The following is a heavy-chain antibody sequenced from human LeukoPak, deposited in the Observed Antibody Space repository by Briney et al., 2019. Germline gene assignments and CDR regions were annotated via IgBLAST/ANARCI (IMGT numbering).Heavy chain of an antibody. CDR2: INPSGGST. D-gene: IGHD6-6*01. CDR1: GYTFTNYY. V-gene: IGHV1-46*01. Sequence: PWASVKVSCKASGYTFTNYYMHWVRQAPGHGLEWMGIINPSGGSTIYAQKFQGRVTMTTDASTSTAYMELRSLRSDDTAVYYCARDHLGKRSWSSSSYWGQGTLVTVSS. CDR3: ARDHLGKRSWSSSSY. J-gene: IGHJ4*02.